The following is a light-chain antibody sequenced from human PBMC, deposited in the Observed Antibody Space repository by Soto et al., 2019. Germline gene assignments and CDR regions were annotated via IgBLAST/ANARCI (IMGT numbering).Light chain of an antibody. CDR2: AAS. CDR1: QDISDH. V-gene: IGKV1-27*01. J-gene: IGKJ1*01. CDR3: QKYNTTPRT. Sequence: DFQMTQSPSSLSASVGDRVTITCRASQDISDHLAWYQQKPGKVPNLLIYAASTLQSVVPSRFSGGGSGTAFTLTISSLQPEDAATYYCQKYNTTPRTFGQGTKVELK.